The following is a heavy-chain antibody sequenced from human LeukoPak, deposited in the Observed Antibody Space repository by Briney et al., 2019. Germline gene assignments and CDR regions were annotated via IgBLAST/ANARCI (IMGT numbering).Heavy chain of an antibody. D-gene: IGHD6-13*01. CDR3: ARAAAGSQRSYYYYYYMDV. CDR2: INPNSGGT. V-gene: IGHV1-2*02. J-gene: IGHJ6*03. Sequence: ASVKVSCKASGYTFTGYYMHWVRQAPGQGLEWMGWINPNSGGTNYAQKFQGRVTMTRDTSISTAYMELSRLRSDDTAVYYCARAAAGSQRSYYYYYYMDVWGKGTTVTISS. CDR1: GYTFTGYY.